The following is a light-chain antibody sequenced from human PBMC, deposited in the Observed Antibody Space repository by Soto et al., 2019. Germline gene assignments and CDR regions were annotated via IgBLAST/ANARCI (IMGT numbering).Light chain of an antibody. CDR1: QSISSTY. J-gene: IGKJ1*01. V-gene: IGKV3-20*01. CDR2: AAS. Sequence: EIVLTQSPGTLSLSPGEIATLSCRASQSISSTYLAWYRQKPGKAPRLLNYAASSRATGIPYRFSGSGSGTDFTLTISRLEPEDFAVYYCQQYYASSWTFGQGTRVEIK. CDR3: QQYYASSWT.